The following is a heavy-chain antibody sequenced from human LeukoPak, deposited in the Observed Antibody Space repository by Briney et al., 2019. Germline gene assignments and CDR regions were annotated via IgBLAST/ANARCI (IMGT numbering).Heavy chain of an antibody. CDR3: ARDLDSYYFYGMDV. J-gene: IGHJ6*02. CDR1: GYTFTSYG. CDR2: ISAYNGNT. Sequence: ASVKVSCKASGYTFTSYGISWVRQAPGQGLEWMGWISAYNGNTNYAQKLQGRVTITADRSTNTAYMELSSLRFEDTAVYYCARDLDSYYFYGMDVWGQGTTVTVSS. V-gene: IGHV1-18*01.